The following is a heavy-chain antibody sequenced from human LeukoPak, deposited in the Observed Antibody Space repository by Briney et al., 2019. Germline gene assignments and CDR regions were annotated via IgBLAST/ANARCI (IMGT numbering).Heavy chain of an antibody. D-gene: IGHD1-26*01. J-gene: IGHJ4*02. CDR3: ARYSGSYYSYFDY. CDR2: IYTSGST. CDR1: GGSISSGSYY. V-gene: IGHV4-61*02. Sequence: SRTLSLTCTVSGGSISSGSYYWSRIRQPAGKGLEWIGRIYTSGSTNYNPSLKSRVTMSVDTSKNQFSLKLSSVTAADTAVYYCARYSGSYYSYFDYWGQGTLVTVSS.